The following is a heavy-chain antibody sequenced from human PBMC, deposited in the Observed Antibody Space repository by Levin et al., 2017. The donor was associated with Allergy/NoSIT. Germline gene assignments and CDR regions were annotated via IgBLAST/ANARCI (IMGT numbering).Heavy chain of an antibody. CDR3: ANRRGIAAPPGDY. V-gene: IGHV3-30*18. J-gene: IGHJ4*02. CDR1: GFTFNSYG. D-gene: IGHD2-15*01. Sequence: GESLKISCGASGFTFNSYGMHWVRQPPGKGLEWVAVISYDESDKYYADSVKGRFTISRDNSKYTLYLQMNSLRPEDTAVYYCANRRGIAAPPGDYWGQGTLVTVSS. CDR2: ISYDESDK.